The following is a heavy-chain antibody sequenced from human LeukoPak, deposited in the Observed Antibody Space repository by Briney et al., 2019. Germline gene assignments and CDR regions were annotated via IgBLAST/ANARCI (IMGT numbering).Heavy chain of an antibody. CDR2: INGDGRNI. CDR1: ELTFSSYW. Sequence: PGGSLRLSCVASELTFSSYWMHWVRQDPRKGLVWVSRINGDGRNINYADSVRGRFTISRDNAKNSLYLQMNSLRAEDTAVYYCARALQSPDAFDIWGQGTMVTVSS. J-gene: IGHJ3*02. D-gene: IGHD4-11*01. CDR3: ARALQSPDAFDI. V-gene: IGHV3-74*01.